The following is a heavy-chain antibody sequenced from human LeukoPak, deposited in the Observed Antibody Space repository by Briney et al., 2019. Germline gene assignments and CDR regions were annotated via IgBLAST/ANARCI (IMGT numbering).Heavy chain of an antibody. CDR2: IYYTGTT. J-gene: IGHJ3*02. CDR3: ARLLNNDNAGDPDTFDM. CDR1: SGSISSHY. V-gene: IGHV4-59*11. D-gene: IGHD2-21*02. Sequence: SETLSLTCTVSSGSISSHYWSWIRQSPERGLEWIGFIYYTGTTRYNPSLRGRVTMSVDSSRNHFSLKSTSMTAADTALYYCARLLNNDNAGDPDTFDMWGQGTMVTVSS.